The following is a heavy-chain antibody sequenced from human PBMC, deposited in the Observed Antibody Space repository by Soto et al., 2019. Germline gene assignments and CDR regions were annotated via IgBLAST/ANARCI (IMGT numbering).Heavy chain of an antibody. V-gene: IGHV1-69*04. J-gene: IGHJ4*02. CDR3: ATSYGSGYRAFVF. CDR2: VNPILSMS. CDR1: GDTFNFYS. Sequence: QVQLVQSGAEVKRPGSSVKVSCKASGDTFNFYSINWVRQAPGLGLEWMGRVNPILSMSNYAQRFQGRVTMTADKSTSTACMELSGLRSEDTAIYYCATSYGSGYRAFVFWGQGALVTVSS. D-gene: IGHD3-10*01.